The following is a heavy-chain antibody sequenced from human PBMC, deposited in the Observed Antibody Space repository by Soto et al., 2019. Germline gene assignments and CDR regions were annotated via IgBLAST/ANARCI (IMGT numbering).Heavy chain of an antibody. CDR1: GFTFDDYA. V-gene: IGHV3-9*01. Sequence: GGSLRLSCAASGFTFDDYAMHWVRQAPGKGLEWVSGISWNSGSIGYADSVKGRFTISRDNAKNSLYLQMNSLRAEDTALYYCAKDRDPHYYDISGYYFDYWGQGT. D-gene: IGHD3-22*01. J-gene: IGHJ4*02. CDR3: AKDRDPHYYDISGYYFDY. CDR2: ISWNSGSI.